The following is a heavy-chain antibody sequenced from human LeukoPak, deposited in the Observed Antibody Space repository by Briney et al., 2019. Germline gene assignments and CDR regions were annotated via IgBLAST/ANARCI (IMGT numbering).Heavy chain of an antibody. D-gene: IGHD3-22*01. Sequence: GGSLRLSRAAAGFTFSDYGINWVRQAPGKGLERGSGISGSGISTYYADSVKGRFTISRDNSKNTLYLQMNSLRVEDTAVYYCAKSWNYYDSSGDDALDIWGQGTMVTVSS. CDR2: ISGSGIST. CDR3: AKSWNYYDSSGDDALDI. CDR1: GFTFSDYG. V-gene: IGHV3-23*01. J-gene: IGHJ3*02.